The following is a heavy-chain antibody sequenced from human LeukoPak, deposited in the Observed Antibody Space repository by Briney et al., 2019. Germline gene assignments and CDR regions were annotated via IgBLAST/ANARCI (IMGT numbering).Heavy chain of an antibody. V-gene: IGHV3-23*01. J-gene: IGHJ4*02. CDR1: GFTFSSYA. D-gene: IGHD6-19*01. CDR3: AKDHRYSSGWFDY. Sequence: GALRLSCAASGFTFSSYAMSWVRQAPGKGLEWVSAISGSGGSTYYADSVKGRFTISRDNSKNTLYLQMNSLRAEDTAVYYCAKDHRYSSGWFDYWGQGTLVTVSS. CDR2: ISGSGGST.